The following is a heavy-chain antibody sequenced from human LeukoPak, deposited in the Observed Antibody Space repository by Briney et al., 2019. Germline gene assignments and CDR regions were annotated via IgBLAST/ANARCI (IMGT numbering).Heavy chain of an antibody. D-gene: IGHD2-15*01. V-gene: IGHV4-34*01. CDR2: INHSGST. Sequence: SETLSLTCAVYGGSFSGYYWSWIRQPPGKGLEWIGEINHSGSTNYNPSLKSRVTISVDTSKNQFSLKLSSVTAADTAVYYCARGCYHHYYYYYYMDVWGKGTTVTVSS. CDR3: ARGCYHHYYYYYYMDV. J-gene: IGHJ6*03. CDR1: GGSFSGYY.